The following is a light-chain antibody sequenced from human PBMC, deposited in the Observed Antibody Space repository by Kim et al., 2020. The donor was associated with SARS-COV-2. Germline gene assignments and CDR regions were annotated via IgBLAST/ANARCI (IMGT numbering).Light chain of an antibody. CDR2: GAS. CDR3: QQYISIT. Sequence: EIVMTQSPATLSVSPGERATLSCRASQSVSSNLAWYQQKPGQAPRLLIYGASTRATGIPARFSGSGSGTEFTLTISSLQSEDFAVYYCQQYISITFGQGTRLEIK. V-gene: IGKV3-15*01. CDR1: QSVSSN. J-gene: IGKJ5*01.